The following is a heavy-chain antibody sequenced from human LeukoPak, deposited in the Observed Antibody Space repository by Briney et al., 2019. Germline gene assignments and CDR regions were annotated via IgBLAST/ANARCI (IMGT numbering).Heavy chain of an antibody. CDR3: AGYCSSTSCYDWFDP. Sequence: SVKVSCKASGGTFSSYAISWVRQAPGQGLEWMGRIIPILGIANYAQKFQGRVTITADKSTSTAYMELSSLRSEDTAVYYCAGYCSSTSCYDWFDPRGQGTLVTVSS. J-gene: IGHJ5*02. D-gene: IGHD2-2*01. CDR2: IIPILGIA. V-gene: IGHV1-69*04. CDR1: GGTFSSYA.